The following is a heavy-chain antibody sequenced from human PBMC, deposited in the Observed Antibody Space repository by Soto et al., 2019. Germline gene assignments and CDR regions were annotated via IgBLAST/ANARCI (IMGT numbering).Heavy chain of an antibody. CDR1: GYTFTSYG. CDR2: ISAYNGNT. CDR3: ARVSWDTAMVVFWFDP. D-gene: IGHD5-18*01. V-gene: IGHV1-18*01. Sequence: ASVKVSCKASGYTFTSYGISWVRQAPGQGLEWMGWISAYNGNTNYAQKLQGRVTMTTDTSTSTAYMELRSLRSDDTAVYYCARVSWDTAMVVFWFDPWGQGTLVTVS. J-gene: IGHJ5*02.